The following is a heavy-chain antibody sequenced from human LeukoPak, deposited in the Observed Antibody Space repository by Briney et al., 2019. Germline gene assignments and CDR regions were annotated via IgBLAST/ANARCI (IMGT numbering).Heavy chain of an antibody. Sequence: GASVKVSCKASGYTFTGYYMHWVRQAPGQGLEWMGWINPNSGGTNYAQKFQGRVTMTRDTSISTAYMELSRLRSDDTAVYYCARALGYCSGGSCYQWSYYFDYWGQGTLVTVSS. CDR1: GYTFTGYY. CDR2: INPNSGGT. CDR3: ARALGYCSGGSCYQWSYYFDY. V-gene: IGHV1-2*02. D-gene: IGHD2-15*01. J-gene: IGHJ4*02.